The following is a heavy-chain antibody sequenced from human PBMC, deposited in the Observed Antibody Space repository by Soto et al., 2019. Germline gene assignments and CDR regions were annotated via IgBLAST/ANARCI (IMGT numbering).Heavy chain of an antibody. CDR1: GGSISRSAFY. CDR3: ARRSSLKEAFDI. J-gene: IGHJ3*02. V-gene: IGHV4-31*03. CDR2: IYDSGSS. Sequence: QVQLLESGPGLVKPSQTLSLTCTVSGGSISRSAFYWSWIRQRPGKGLEWITYIYDSGSSYYSPSLKSRATISVDTSKNQFSLKLSSVSAADTAMYYCARRSSLKEAFDIWGQGTMVTVSA.